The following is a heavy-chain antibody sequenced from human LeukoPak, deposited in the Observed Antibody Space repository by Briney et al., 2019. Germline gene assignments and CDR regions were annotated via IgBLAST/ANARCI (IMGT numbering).Heavy chain of an antibody. J-gene: IGHJ5*02. V-gene: IGHV4-34*01. CDR1: GGSFSGYY. CDR2: INHSGST. Sequence: SETLSLTCAVYGGSFSGYYWSWIRQPPGKGLEWIGEINHSGSTNYNPSLKSRVTISVDTSKNQFSLKLSSVTAADTAVYYCARGARTRITMIVVVPGWFDPWGQGTLVTVSS. CDR3: ARGARTRITMIVVVPGWFDP. D-gene: IGHD3-22*01.